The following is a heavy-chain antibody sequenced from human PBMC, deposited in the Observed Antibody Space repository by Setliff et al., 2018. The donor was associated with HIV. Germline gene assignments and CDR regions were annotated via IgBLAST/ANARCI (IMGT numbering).Heavy chain of an antibody. CDR1: GGSISSGEYY. V-gene: IGHV4-30-4*08. Sequence: SETLSLTCTVSGGSISSGEYYWSWIRQPPGKGLEWLGYISSSGGTDYNPSLNSRIIISIDTSKNQFSLRLSSVTAADTAVYFCARVLPYDSTGFLLYYFDNWGQGTRVTVSS. CDR3: ARVLPYDSTGFLLYYFDN. J-gene: IGHJ4*02. D-gene: IGHD3-22*01. CDR2: ISSSGGT.